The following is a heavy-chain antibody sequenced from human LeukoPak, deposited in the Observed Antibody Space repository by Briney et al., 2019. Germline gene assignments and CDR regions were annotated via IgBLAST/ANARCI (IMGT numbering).Heavy chain of an antibody. V-gene: IGHV4-4*02. D-gene: IGHD1-26*01. CDR3: AQQCSGSYEPCFDY. CDR1: GDSISSGNW. J-gene: IGHJ4*02. Sequence: SETLSLTCAVSGDSISSGNWWSWARQPPGKGLEWIAEIYLGGRTNYNPSLKSRVTISVDTSKNQFSLKLSSVTAADTAVYYCAQQCSGSYEPCFDYWGQGTLVTVSS. CDR2: IYLGGRT.